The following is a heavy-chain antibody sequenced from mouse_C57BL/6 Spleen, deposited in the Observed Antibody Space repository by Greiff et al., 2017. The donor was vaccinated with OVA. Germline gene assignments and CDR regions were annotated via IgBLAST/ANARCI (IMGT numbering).Heavy chain of an antibody. D-gene: IGHD2-4*01. V-gene: IGHV1-82*01. Sequence: QVQLQQSGPELVKPGASVKISCKASGYAFSSSWMNWVKQRPGKGLEWVGRIYPGDGDTNYNGKFKGKATLTADKSSSTAYMQLSSLASEDAAVYCCARGGDYAWFAYWGQGTLVTVSA. CDR1: GYAFSSSW. CDR2: IYPGDGDT. CDR3: ARGGDYAWFAY. J-gene: IGHJ3*01.